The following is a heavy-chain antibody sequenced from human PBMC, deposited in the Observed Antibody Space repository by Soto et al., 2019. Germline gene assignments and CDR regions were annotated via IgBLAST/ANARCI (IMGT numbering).Heavy chain of an antibody. D-gene: IGHD6-13*01. CDR2: ISSSSSYI. CDR1: GFTFSSYS. V-gene: IGHV3-21*01. Sequence: EVQLVESGGGLVKPGGSLRLSCAASGFTFSSYSMNWVRQAPGKGLEWVSSISSSSSYIYYADSVKGRFTISRDNAKNSLYRQMNSLRAEDTAVYYCARVDSSSWYGGYYYYYGMDVWGQGTTVTVSS. CDR3: ARVDSSSWYGGYYYYYGMDV. J-gene: IGHJ6*02.